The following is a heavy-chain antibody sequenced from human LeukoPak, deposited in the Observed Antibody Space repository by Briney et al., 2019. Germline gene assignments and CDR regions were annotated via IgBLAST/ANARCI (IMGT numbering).Heavy chain of an antibody. V-gene: IGHV3-74*01. CDR1: GFTFSNYW. J-gene: IGHJ4*02. Sequence: GGPLRLSCAASGFTFSNYWMHWVRHAPGKGLVWVSRIDSDGSTTSYADSVKGRFTISRDNAKNTLYLQVNSLRADDTAVYYCARDPYSGAYYGDHWGQGTLVTVSS. CDR2: IDSDGSTT. CDR3: ARDPYSGAYYGDH. D-gene: IGHD3-3*01.